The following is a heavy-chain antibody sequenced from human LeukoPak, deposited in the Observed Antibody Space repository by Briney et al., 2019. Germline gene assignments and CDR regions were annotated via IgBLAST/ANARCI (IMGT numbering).Heavy chain of an antibody. J-gene: IGHJ3*01. CDR3: ARHDCHSNSDAFDV. V-gene: IGHV3-48*03. Sequence: GGSLRLSCAASGFTFSSCELSWVRQAPAKGLEWVSYISSSGSIIYYADSVKGRLTISRDSAKNSLYLQMNSLRAEDTAVYYCARHDCHSNSDAFDVWGQGTTVTVSS. D-gene: IGHD2/OR15-2a*01. CDR1: GFTFSSCE. CDR2: ISSSGSII.